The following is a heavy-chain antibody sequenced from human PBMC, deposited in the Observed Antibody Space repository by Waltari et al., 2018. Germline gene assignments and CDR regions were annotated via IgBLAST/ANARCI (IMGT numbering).Heavy chain of an antibody. V-gene: IGHV3-30*04. CDR2: ISYNERNI. D-gene: IGHD1-1*01. Sequence: QVQLVESGGGVVQPGRSLSLSCAASEFTFSSYAMHWVRQAPGKGLEWVAVISYNERNIYYVDSVKGRFTISRDNSKKMLYLQMNSLRPEDTALYYCARESCDRVNCHGVDVWGQGTTVTVSS. J-gene: IGHJ6*02. CDR3: ARESCDRVNCHGVDV. CDR1: EFTFSSYA.